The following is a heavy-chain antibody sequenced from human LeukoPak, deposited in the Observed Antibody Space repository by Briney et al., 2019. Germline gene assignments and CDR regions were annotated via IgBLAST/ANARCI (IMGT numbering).Heavy chain of an antibody. CDR3: ARVSGYRQLVPDYYYMDV. V-gene: IGHV1-69*04. CDR1: GGTFSSYA. CDR2: IIPILGIA. J-gene: IGHJ6*03. D-gene: IGHD6-6*01. Sequence: GASVKVSCKASGGTFSSYAISWVRQAPGQGLEWMGRIIPILGIANYAQKFQGRVTITADESTSTAYMELSSLRSEDTAVYYCARVSGYRQLVPDYYYMDVWGKGTTVTVSS.